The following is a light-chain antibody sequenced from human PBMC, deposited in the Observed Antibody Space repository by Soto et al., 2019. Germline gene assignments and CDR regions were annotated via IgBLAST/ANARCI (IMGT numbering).Light chain of an antibody. Sequence: QSVLTQPPSVSAAPGQKVTISCSGSSSNIGNNYVSCYQQLPGTAPKLLIYENNKRPSGIPDRFSGSKSGTSATLGITGLQTGDEADYYCGTWDSSLRGVFGGGTKLTVL. CDR2: ENN. CDR1: SSNIGNNY. J-gene: IGLJ2*01. CDR3: GTWDSSLRGV. V-gene: IGLV1-51*02.